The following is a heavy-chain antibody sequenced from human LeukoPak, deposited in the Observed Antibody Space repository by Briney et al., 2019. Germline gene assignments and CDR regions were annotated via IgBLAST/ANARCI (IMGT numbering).Heavy chain of an antibody. CDR2: IKGDGSST. J-gene: IGHJ3*02. CDR3: ARVRSVGGNPHAFNI. D-gene: IGHD4-23*01. CDR1: AFTFNNYW. V-gene: IGHV3-74*01. Sequence: PGGSLRHSCLASAFTFNNYWMHWVRQAPGKGLVWFSRIKGDGSSTNYADSVRGRFTISRDNAKNTVYLQMNSLRVEDTALYYCARVRSVGGNPHAFNIWGQGTMVTVSS.